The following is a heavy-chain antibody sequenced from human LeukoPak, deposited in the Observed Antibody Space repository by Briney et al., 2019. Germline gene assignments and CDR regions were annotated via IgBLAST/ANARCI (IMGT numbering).Heavy chain of an antibody. CDR2: ISGSGSNK. D-gene: IGHD3-16*02. CDR3: AKEAASLGELSPSDY. J-gene: IGHJ4*02. CDR1: GFTFSSYD. V-gene: IGHV3-23*01. Sequence: GGSLRLSCAASGFTFSSYDMSGVRQARGKGRGWVAVISGSGSNKYYANSVKPRFTIPSDNSKNTLYLQMTSLRAEATAVYYCAKEAASLGELSPSDYWGQGTLVTVSS.